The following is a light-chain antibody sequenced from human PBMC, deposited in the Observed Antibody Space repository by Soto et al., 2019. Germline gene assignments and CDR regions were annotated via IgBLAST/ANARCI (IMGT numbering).Light chain of an antibody. CDR2: GAS. CDR3: QQYNIWPPWT. Sequence: EVVMTQSSATVSVSPGERATLSCRASQSVSNNLAWYQQRPGQAPRLLIYGASTRATGIPARFSGRGSGTEFTLTISSLQSEDFGVYYCQQYNIWPPWTFGQGTKVEIK. J-gene: IGKJ1*01. CDR1: QSVSNN. V-gene: IGKV3-15*01.